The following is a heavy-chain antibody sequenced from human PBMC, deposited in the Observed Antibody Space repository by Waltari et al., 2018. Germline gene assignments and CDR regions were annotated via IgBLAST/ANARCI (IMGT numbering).Heavy chain of an antibody. J-gene: IGHJ3*02. CDR3: ASSNDYGDLGAFDI. Sequence: QLQLQESGPGLVKPSETLSLTCTVSGGSISSSSYYWGWIRQPPGKGLEWIGSIYYSGGTYYNPSLKSRVTISVDTSKNQVSLKLSSVTAADTAVYYCASSNDYGDLGAFDIWGQGTMVTVSS. CDR1: GGSISSSSYY. CDR2: IYYSGGT. V-gene: IGHV4-39*07. D-gene: IGHD4-17*01.